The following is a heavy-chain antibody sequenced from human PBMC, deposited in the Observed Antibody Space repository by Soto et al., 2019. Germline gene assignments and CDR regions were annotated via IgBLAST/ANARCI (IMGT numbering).Heavy chain of an antibody. V-gene: IGHV1-3*01. D-gene: IGHD6-19*01. CDR1: GYTFATYA. CDR3: ARERGIGWTLDY. J-gene: IGHJ4*02. CDR2: INAGYGNT. Sequence: ASVKVSCKASGYTFATYAMHWVRQAPGQRLGWMGWINAGYGNTKYSEKFQGRVTITRDTSASTAYMELSSLRSEDTAVYYCARERGIGWTLDYWGQGTLVTVSS.